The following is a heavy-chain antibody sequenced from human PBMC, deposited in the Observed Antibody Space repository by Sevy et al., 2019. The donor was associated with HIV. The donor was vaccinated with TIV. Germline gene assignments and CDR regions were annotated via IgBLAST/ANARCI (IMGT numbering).Heavy chain of an antibody. CDR1: GDSVSSNSAA. CDR2: TYYRSKWYN. CDR3: ARDTGRRGYSGYAPYYFDY. Sequence: KQSQTLSLTCAISGDSVSSNSAAWNWIRQSPSRGLEWLGRTYYRSKWYNDYAVSVKSRITINPDTSKNQFSLQLNSVTPEDTAVYYCARDTGRRGYSGYAPYYFDYWGQGTLVTVSS. J-gene: IGHJ4*02. D-gene: IGHD5-12*01. V-gene: IGHV6-1*01.